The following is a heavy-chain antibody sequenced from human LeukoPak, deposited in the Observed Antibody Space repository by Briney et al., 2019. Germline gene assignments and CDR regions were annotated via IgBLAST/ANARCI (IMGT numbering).Heavy chain of an antibody. CDR3: AKGTYSSSWEFDY. CDR1: GFTFSSCG. J-gene: IGHJ4*02. CDR2: IRYDGSNK. V-gene: IGHV3-30*02. Sequence: GGSLRLSCAASGFTFSSCGMHWVRQAPGKGLEWVAFIRYDGSNKYYADSVKGRFAISRDNSKNTLYLQMNSLRGEDTAVYYCAKGTYSSSWEFDYWGQGTLVTVSS. D-gene: IGHD6-13*01.